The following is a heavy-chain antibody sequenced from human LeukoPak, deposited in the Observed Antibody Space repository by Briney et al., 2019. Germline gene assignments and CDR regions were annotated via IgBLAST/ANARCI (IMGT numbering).Heavy chain of an antibody. CDR1: GFTFSSYA. J-gene: IGHJ3*02. CDR3: ATTGMYWNGYYIDYRAFDN. CDR2: ISGSGGST. V-gene: IGHV3-23*01. D-gene: IGHD3-3*01. Sequence: GGSLRLSCAASGFTFSSYAMSWVRQAPGKGLEWVSAISGSGGSTYYADSVKGRFTISRDNSKNTLYLQMNSLRAEDTAVYYCATTGMYWNGYYIDYRAFDNWGQGTMVTVSS.